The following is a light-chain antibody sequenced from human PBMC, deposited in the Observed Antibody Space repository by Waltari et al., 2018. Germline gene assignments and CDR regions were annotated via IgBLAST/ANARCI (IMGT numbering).Light chain of an antibody. CDR3: QQGYSTPLT. CDR2: AAS. CDR1: QSISSY. J-gene: IGKJ5*01. Sequence: DIQMTQSPSSLSASVGDRVTITCRASQSISSYLNWYQQKPGKAPKLLIYAASSLQSGVPSRFRGSGSGTDFTLTINSLQTEDFATYYCQQGYSTPLTFGQGTRLEIK. V-gene: IGKV1-39*01.